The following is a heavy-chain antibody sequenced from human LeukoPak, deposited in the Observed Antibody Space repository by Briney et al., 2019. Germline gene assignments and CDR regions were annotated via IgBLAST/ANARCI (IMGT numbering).Heavy chain of an antibody. CDR1: GGTFSSYA. CDR2: IIPILGIA. D-gene: IGHD3-3*01. Sequence: GASVEVSCKASGGTFSSYAISWVRQAPGQGLEWMGRIIPILGIANYAQKFQGRVTITTDKSTSTAYMELSSLRSEDTAVYYCARGKYDLDYWGQGTLVTVSS. J-gene: IGHJ4*02. CDR3: ARGKYDLDY. V-gene: IGHV1-69*04.